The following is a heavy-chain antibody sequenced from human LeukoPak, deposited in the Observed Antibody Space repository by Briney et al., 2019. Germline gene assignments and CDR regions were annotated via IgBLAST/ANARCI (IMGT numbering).Heavy chain of an antibody. D-gene: IGHD2-15*01. V-gene: IGHV3-48*03. Sequence: GGSLRLSCAASGFTFTTYEMNWVRQAPGKGLEWLSYISSSGSTIYYADSVKGRFTISRDNAKNSLYLQMNSLRAEDSAVYYCARDRVYCSGGSCYPYYFDYWGQGTLVTVSS. CDR3: ARDRVYCSGGSCYPYYFDY. CDR1: GFTFTTYE. J-gene: IGHJ4*02. CDR2: ISSSGSTI.